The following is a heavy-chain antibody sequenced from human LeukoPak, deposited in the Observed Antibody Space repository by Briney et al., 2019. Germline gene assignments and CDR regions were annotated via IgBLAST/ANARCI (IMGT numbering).Heavy chain of an antibody. V-gene: IGHV1-2*02. CDR1: GYTFTGYY. J-gene: IGHJ4*02. CDR3: ARSSRTTPVVAKDY. CDR2: INPNSGGT. D-gene: IGHD2-21*01. Sequence: ASVKVSCKASGYTFTGYYMHWVRQAPGQGLEWMGWINPNSGGTNYAQKFQGRVTMTRDASISTAYMELSRLRSDDTAVYYCARSSRTTPVVAKDYWGQGTLVTVSS.